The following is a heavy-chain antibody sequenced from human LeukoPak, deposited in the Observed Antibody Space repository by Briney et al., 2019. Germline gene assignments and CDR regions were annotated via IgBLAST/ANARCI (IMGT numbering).Heavy chain of an antibody. V-gene: IGHV3-21*01. Sequence: GGSLGLSCSASGFTFTDYSMSWVRQAPGKGLEWVSIISRVSTYIYYADSVKGRFTVSRDNAKSSLYLQMTSLRAEDTAAYFCAREGGDGDYYYYMDVWGKGTTVTVSS. CDR2: ISRVSTYI. CDR3: AREGGDGDYYYYMDV. D-gene: IGHD2-21*02. CDR1: GFTFTDYS. J-gene: IGHJ6*03.